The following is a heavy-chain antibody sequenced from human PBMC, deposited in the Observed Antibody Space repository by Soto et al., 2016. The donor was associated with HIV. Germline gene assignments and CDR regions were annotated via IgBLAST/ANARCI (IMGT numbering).Heavy chain of an antibody. V-gene: IGHV1-2*02. Sequence: QVQLVQSGAEVKKPGASVKVSCKASGYTFTGHYMHWVRQAPGQGLEWMGWINPNSGGTNYAQNFQGRVTMTRDTSISTAYMELNSLRSDDTAVYYCATVVGYSSSWHLFDIWGQGTMVIVSS. CDR1: GYTFTGHY. J-gene: IGHJ3*02. D-gene: IGHD6-13*01. CDR3: ATVVGYSSSWHLFDI. CDR2: INPNSGGT.